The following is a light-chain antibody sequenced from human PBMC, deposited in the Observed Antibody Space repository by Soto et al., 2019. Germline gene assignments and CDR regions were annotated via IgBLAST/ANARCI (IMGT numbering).Light chain of an antibody. CDR3: QQRSNWPPIT. V-gene: IGKV3-15*01. J-gene: IGKJ5*01. Sequence: EIVMTQSPATLSVSPGERDTLSCRASQSVSIKLAWYQQKPGQAPRLLIHSASARAPGFSARFSASGSGTEFTLTISSLRSEDFAVYYCQQRSNWPPITFGQGTRLEIK. CDR2: SAS. CDR1: QSVSIK.